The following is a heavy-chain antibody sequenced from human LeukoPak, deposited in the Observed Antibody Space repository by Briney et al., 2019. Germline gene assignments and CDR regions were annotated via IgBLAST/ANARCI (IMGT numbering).Heavy chain of an antibody. V-gene: IGHV3-23*01. Sequence: GGSLRLSCAASGFTFSNYAMSWVRQAPGRGLEWVSGISGGGDNTYFADSVKGRFTISRDNSKNTVYLQMNSLRAEDTAVYYCARDTVNGPFVISLDLWGQGVLVTVSS. CDR3: ARDTVNGPFVISLDL. CDR2: ISGGGDNT. J-gene: IGHJ5*02. D-gene: IGHD2-8*01. CDR1: GFTFSNYA.